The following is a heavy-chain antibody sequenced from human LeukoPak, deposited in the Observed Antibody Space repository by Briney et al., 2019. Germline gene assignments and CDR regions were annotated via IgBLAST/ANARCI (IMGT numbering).Heavy chain of an antibody. D-gene: IGHD3-22*01. Sequence: PGGSLRLSCAASGFTFSSYAMHWVRQAPGKGLEWVAVISYDGSNKYYADSVKGRFTISRDNSKNTLYMKMNSLRAEDTAVYYCARGGDDYYDSSGYYYWFDYWGQGTLVTVSS. CDR3: ARGGDDYYDSSGYYYWFDY. CDR2: ISYDGSNK. CDR1: GFTFSSYA. V-gene: IGHV3-30*04. J-gene: IGHJ4*02.